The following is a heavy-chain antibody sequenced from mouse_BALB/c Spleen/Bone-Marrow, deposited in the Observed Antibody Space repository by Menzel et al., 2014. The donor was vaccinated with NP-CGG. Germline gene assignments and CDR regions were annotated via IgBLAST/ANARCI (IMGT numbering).Heavy chain of an antibody. Sequence: VQVVESGPGLVQPSQSLSIPCTVSGFSLTSYGVHWVRQSPGKGLEWLGAIWSGGGSDYNAAFISRLSITKDNSKSQVFFKMFSLQVDDTAIYYCARTSNYVDFDYWGQGTTLTVSS. CDR2: IWSGGGS. J-gene: IGHJ2*01. CDR3: ARTSNYVDFDY. CDR1: GFSLTSYG. D-gene: IGHD2-5*01. V-gene: IGHV2-4-1*01.